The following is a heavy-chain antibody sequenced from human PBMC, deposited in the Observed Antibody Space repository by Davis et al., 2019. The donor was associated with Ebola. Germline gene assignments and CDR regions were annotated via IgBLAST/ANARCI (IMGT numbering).Heavy chain of an antibody. CDR1: GFTFSTYS. Sequence: GESLKISCAASGFTFSTYSMSWVRQAPGKGLEWVSSISSDSDYIYYADSAKGRFTISRDNAKNSLYLQMNSLRAEDTAVYYCARENTRMNLRMDVWGKGTTVTVSS. J-gene: IGHJ6*04. CDR3: ARENTRMNLRMDV. V-gene: IGHV3-21*01. D-gene: IGHD2-15*01. CDR2: ISSDSDYI.